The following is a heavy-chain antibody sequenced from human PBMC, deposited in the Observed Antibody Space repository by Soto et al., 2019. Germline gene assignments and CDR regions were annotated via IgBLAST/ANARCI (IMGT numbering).Heavy chain of an antibody. D-gene: IGHD3-10*01. CDR2: ISSSGTYI. CDR1: GFTFTTYS. Sequence: EVQLVESGGGLVKPGGSLRLSCAASGFTFTTYSLTWVRQAPGKGLEWVSSISSSGTYIFYADSVKGRFTISRDNAKNPLYLQMNSLRAEDTAVYFCARDRARTTNAFDIWGQGTMVTVSS. V-gene: IGHV3-21*01. CDR3: ARDRARTTNAFDI. J-gene: IGHJ3*02.